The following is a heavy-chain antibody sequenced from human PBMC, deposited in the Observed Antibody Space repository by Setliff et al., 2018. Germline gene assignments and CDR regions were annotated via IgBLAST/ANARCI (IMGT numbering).Heavy chain of an antibody. CDR3: ARDRSTVIRGVTSFFYYYMDV. J-gene: IGHJ6*03. CDR1: GGSIGPHY. D-gene: IGHD3-10*01. Sequence: SETLSLTCTVSGGSIGPHYWSWIRQAPGKGLEWIGHIFYSDTAKYNPSLESRAAISVDSSKNQFSLKLRPVTAADTAVYYCARDRSTVIRGVTSFFYYYMDVWGGGTTVTVSS. V-gene: IGHV4-59*11. CDR2: IFYSDTA.